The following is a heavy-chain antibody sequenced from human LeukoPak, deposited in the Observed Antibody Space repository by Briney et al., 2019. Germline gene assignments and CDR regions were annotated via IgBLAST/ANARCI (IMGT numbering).Heavy chain of an antibody. D-gene: IGHD5-12*01. Sequence: GSLRLSCAASGFTFSSYDMHWVHQATGKGLEWVSAIGTAGDTYYPGSVKGRFTISRENAKNSLYLQMNNLRAEDTAVYYCARDPYSGHYGNDYYYYMDVWGKGTTVTISS. CDR1: GFTFSSYD. CDR2: IGTAGDT. V-gene: IGHV3-13*01. J-gene: IGHJ6*03. CDR3: ARDPYSGHYGNDYYYYMDV.